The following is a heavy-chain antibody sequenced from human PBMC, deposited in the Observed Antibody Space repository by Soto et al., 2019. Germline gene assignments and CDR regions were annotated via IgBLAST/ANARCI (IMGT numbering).Heavy chain of an antibody. CDR2: ISYDGSNK. V-gene: IGHV3-30-3*01. D-gene: IGHD3-3*01. J-gene: IGHJ6*02. Sequence: GGSLRLSCAASGFTFSSYAMHWVRQAPGKGLEWVAVISYDGSNKYYADSVKGRFTISRDNSKNTLYLQMNSLRAEDTAVYYCARDFWSGYGMDVWGQGTTVTVSS. CDR3: ARDFWSGYGMDV. CDR1: GFTFSSYA.